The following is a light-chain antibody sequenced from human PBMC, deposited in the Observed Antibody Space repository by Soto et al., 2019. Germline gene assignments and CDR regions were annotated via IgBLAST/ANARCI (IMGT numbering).Light chain of an antibody. CDR1: QDIRNY. CDR3: QQYDNLPYT. CDR2: DAS. J-gene: IGKJ2*01. V-gene: IGKV1-33*01. Sequence: DIQMTQSPSSLYASVGDRVTITCPASQDIRNYLNWYQQKPGKAPKLLIYDASNLETGVPSRFSGSGSGTDSTFTISSLQPEDIATYYCQQYDNLPYTFGQGTKLEIK.